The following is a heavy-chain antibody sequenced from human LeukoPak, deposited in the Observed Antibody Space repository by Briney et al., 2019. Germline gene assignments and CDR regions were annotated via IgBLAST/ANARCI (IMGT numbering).Heavy chain of an antibody. J-gene: IGHJ4*02. CDR2: IIPTVGAT. V-gene: IGHV1-69*06. CDR1: GDIFNHYA. Sequence: ASVKVSCKASGDIFNHYAINWVRQAPGQGLEYMGGIIPTVGATKFAQKFQGTVTITADKSSNTVYMELSSLRPEDTAVYYCAKRGGTPPPHWGQEPLVPVSS. D-gene: IGHD1-1*01. CDR3: AKRGGTPPPH.